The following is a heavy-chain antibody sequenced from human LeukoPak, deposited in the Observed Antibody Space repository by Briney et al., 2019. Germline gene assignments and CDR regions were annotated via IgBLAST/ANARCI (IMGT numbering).Heavy chain of an antibody. CDR2: ISTSGTTM. Sequence: MSGGSLRLSCAASGFTFTDHYMSGIRLAPGKGLEGVSSISTSGTTMYYADSVKGRFTISRDNAKNSLSLQMKSLRAEDRAVYYCARSGYCISTNCYNIWKRSLYGMAVWGQGITVTVSS. V-gene: IGHV3-11*01. D-gene: IGHD2-2*02. CDR1: GFTFTDHY. CDR3: ARSGYCISTNCYNIWKRSLYGMAV. J-gene: IGHJ6*02.